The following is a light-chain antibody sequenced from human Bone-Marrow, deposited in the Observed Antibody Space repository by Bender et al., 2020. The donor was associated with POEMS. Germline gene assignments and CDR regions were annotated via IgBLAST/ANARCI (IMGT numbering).Light chain of an antibody. CDR3: SAWDDSRSGWV. J-gene: IGLJ3*02. Sequence: QSVVTQPPSLSEAPRQRVTISCSGSSSNIGNHGVNWYQQPPGEAPKLLIYYDDLLTPGVSDRFYASKSGTSASLAISELQSEDEALYYCSAWDDSRSGWVFGGGTKLTVL. CDR1: SSNIGNHG. V-gene: IGLV1-36*01. CDR2: YDD.